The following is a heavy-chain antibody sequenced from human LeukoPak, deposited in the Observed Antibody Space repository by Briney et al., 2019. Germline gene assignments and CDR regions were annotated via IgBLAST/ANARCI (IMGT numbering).Heavy chain of an antibody. V-gene: IGHV3-66*01. CDR1: LFIASSNH. Sequence: PGGCLRLSPAVSLFIASSNHMKSVCQAPGKGLEWVSVIYSRGYGGGGPFYSDSVKGRFTTSSDSSKNTLFLQMNSLRAEDTAVYYCARDVYGDGYNSFDYWGLGILVTVSS. CDR3: ARDVYGDGYNSFDY. D-gene: IGHD5-24*01. J-gene: IGHJ4*02. CDR2: IYSRGYGGGGP.